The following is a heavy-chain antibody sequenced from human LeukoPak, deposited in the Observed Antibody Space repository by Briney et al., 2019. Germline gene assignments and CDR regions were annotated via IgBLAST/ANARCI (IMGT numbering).Heavy chain of an antibody. CDR1: GYTFTGYY. CDR2: INPNSGGT. V-gene: IGHV1-2*04. Sequence: ASVKVSCKASGYTFTGYYMHWVRQAPGQGLEWMGWINPNSGGTNYAQKFQGWVTMTRDTSISTAYMELSRLRSDDTAMYYCARGFLREYNWNDGSWFDPWGQGTLVTVSS. CDR3: ARGFLREYNWNDGSWFDP. J-gene: IGHJ5*02. D-gene: IGHD1-1*01.